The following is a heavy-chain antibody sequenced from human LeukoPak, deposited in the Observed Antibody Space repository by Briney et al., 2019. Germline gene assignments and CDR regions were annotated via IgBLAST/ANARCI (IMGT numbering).Heavy chain of an antibody. Sequence: SETLSLTCTVSGGSISSGGYYWSWIRQHPGKGLEWIGYIYYSGSTYYNPSLKSRVTISVDTSKNQFSLKLSSVTAADTAVYYCARGAAAGNDYWGQGTLVTVSS. J-gene: IGHJ4*02. CDR1: GGSISSGGYY. V-gene: IGHV4-31*03. CDR2: IYYSGST. CDR3: ARGAAAGNDY. D-gene: IGHD6-13*01.